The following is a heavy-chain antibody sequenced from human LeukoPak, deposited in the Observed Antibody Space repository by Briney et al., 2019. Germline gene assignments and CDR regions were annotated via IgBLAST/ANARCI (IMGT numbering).Heavy chain of an antibody. D-gene: IGHD3-22*01. CDR2: ISGSGGST. CDR3: AIGVYDSSGYYLDY. V-gene: IGHV3-23*01. Sequence: GGSLRLSCAASGFTFSSYAMSWVRQAPGKGLEWVSAISGSGGSTYYADSVKGRFTISRDNSKNTLYLQMNSLRAEDTAVYYCAIGVYDSSGYYLDYWGQGTLVTVSS. CDR1: GFTFSSYA. J-gene: IGHJ4*02.